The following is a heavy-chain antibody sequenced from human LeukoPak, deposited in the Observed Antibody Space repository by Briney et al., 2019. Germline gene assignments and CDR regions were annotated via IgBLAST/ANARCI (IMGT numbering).Heavy chain of an antibody. Sequence: ASVKVSCKASGYTFTGYYMHWVRQAPGQGLEWMGWINPNSGGTNYAQKFQGRVTMTRDTSISTAFMELNMLTSDDTAVYFCAREVQGFDTWGQGTLVTVSS. CDR1: GYTFTGYY. J-gene: IGHJ5*02. CDR2: INPNSGGT. D-gene: IGHD1-1*01. V-gene: IGHV1-2*02. CDR3: AREVQGFDT.